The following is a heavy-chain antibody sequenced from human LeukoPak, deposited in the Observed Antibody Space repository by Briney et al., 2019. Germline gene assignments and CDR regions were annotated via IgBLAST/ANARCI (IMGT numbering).Heavy chain of an antibody. D-gene: IGHD5-12*01. Sequence: SETLSLTCTVSGGSISNYCWSWIRQPPGKGLEWIGYIYYSGSTNYNPSLKSRVTISVDTSKNQFSLKLSSVTAADTAVYYCASARSGYSVPNYWGQGTLVTASS. V-gene: IGHV4-59*01. CDR3: ASARSGYSVPNY. CDR1: GGSISNYC. CDR2: IYYSGST. J-gene: IGHJ4*02.